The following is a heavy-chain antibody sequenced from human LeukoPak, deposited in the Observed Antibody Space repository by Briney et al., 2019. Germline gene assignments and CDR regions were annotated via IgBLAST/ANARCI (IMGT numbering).Heavy chain of an antibody. V-gene: IGHV3-11*01. Sequence: GGSLRLSCAASGFTFSDYYMSWIRQAPGKGLEWVSYISSSGSTIYYADSVKGRFTISRDNAKNSLYLQMNSLRAEDTAVYYCARDRLQWLISEFDYWGQGTLVTISS. CDR1: GFTFSDYY. CDR3: ARDRLQWLISEFDY. CDR2: ISSSGSTI. J-gene: IGHJ4*02. D-gene: IGHD6-19*01.